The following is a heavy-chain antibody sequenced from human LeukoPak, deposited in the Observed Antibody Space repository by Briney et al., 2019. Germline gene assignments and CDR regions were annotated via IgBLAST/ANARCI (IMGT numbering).Heavy chain of an antibody. CDR3: ARWALKSAFDL. CDR1: GVSISSNY. V-gene: IGHV4-59*01. CDR2: MYHSGSG. Sequence: SETLSLTCTVSGVSISSNYWSWIRQAPGKGLEWIGYMYHSGSGNYNPSLRSRVTISVDTSKNQFSLDVSSVTAADTAVYYCARWALKSAFDLWGQGTTVTVSS. J-gene: IGHJ3*01.